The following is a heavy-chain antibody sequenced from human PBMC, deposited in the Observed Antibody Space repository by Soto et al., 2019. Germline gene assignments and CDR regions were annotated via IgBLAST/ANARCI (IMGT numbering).Heavy chain of an antibody. D-gene: IGHD1-26*01. J-gene: IGHJ3*02. V-gene: IGHV3-33*01. CDR1: GFTFSSYG. CDR2: IWYDGSNK. Sequence: GGSLRLSCAASGFTFSSYGMHWVRQAPGKGLEWVAVIWYDGSNKYYADSVKGRFTISRDNSKNTLYLQMNSLRAEDTAVYYCARDRTREVAPDAFDIWGQGTMVTVSS. CDR3: ARDRTREVAPDAFDI.